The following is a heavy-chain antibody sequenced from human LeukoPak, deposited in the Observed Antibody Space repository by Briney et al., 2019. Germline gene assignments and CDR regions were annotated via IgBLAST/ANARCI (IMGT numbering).Heavy chain of an antibody. V-gene: IGHV1-8*01. CDR1: VYTFTSYD. CDR2: MNPNSGNT. Sequence: ASVTVSCTSSVYTFTSYDINWVRQATGQGREWMGWMNPNSGNTGYAQKFQGRVTMTRNTSISTAYMELSSLRSEDTAVYYCATYTAIVAGDAFDIWGQGTMVTVSS. J-gene: IGHJ3*02. CDR3: ATYTAIVAGDAFDI. D-gene: IGHD5-18*01.